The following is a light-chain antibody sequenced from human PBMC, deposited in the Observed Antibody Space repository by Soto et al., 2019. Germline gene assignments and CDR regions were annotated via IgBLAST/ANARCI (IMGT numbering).Light chain of an antibody. CDR2: GVT. V-gene: IGLV2-14*01. Sequence: QSALTQPASVSGSPGQSITISCTGTSSDIGGYDYVSWYQHHPGKAPKFIIYGVTNRPSGVSHRFSGSKSANTASLTISGLQAEYEADYYCTSYTSSSTHVFGTGTKVTVL. J-gene: IGLJ1*01. CDR3: TSYTSSSTHV. CDR1: SSDIGGYDY.